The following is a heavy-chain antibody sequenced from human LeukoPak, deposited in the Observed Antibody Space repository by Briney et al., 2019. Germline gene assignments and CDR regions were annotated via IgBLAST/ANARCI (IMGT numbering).Heavy chain of an antibody. J-gene: IGHJ6*02. D-gene: IGHD3-3*02. CDR2: VSGSGGST. V-gene: IGHV3-23*01. Sequence: GGSLRLSCAASGFTFSSYEMNWVRQAPGKGLEWVSAVSGSGGSTYYADSVKGRFTISRDSSKNTLYLQMNSLRAEDTAVYYCAKHLWGQYYHGMDVWGQGTTVSVSS. CDR1: GFTFSSYE. CDR3: AKHLWGQYYHGMDV.